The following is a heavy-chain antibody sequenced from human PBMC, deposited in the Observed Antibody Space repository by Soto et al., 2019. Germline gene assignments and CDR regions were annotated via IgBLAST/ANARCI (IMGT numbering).Heavy chain of an antibody. CDR2: ISPYNGNT. Sequence: QVQLVQSGAEVKKPGASVKVSCKASGYTFTSYGISWVRQAPGQGLEWMGWISPYNGNTNYAQNLQGRVTMTTTTSTRIAYMELRSLRSDETGVYYCARRVGDYYYGMDVWGQGTTVTVSS. CDR1: GYTFTSYG. D-gene: IGHD2-15*01. V-gene: IGHV1-18*01. CDR3: ARRVGDYYYGMDV. J-gene: IGHJ6*02.